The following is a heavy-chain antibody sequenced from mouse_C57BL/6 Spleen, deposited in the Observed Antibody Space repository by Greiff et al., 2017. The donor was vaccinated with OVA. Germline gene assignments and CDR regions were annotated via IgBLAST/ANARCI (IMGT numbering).Heavy chain of an antibody. J-gene: IGHJ2*01. Sequence: DVQLQESGPGLAKPSQTLSLTCSVTGYSITSDYWNWIRQFPGNKLEYMGYISYSGSTYYNPSLKSRISITRDTSKNQYYLQLNSVTTEDTATDYGARLRNGYDGGFDYWGQGTTLTVSS. CDR1: GYSITSDY. D-gene: IGHD2-2*01. V-gene: IGHV3-8*01. CDR2: ISYSGST. CDR3: ARLRNGYDGGFDY.